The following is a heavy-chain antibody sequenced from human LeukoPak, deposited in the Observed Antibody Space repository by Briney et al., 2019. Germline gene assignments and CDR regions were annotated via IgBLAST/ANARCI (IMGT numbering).Heavy chain of an antibody. Sequence: GGSLRLSCAASGFTFSGSAMHWVRQASGKGLEWVGRIRSKANSYATAYGPSVKGRFTISRDDSKNTAYLQMNSLKTEDTAVYYCSRQAEQYCSGGRCYSEFVSGYYHYMGVWGKGTTVTVSS. D-gene: IGHD2-15*01. CDR2: IRSKANSYAT. CDR3: SRQAEQYCSGGRCYSEFVSGYYHYMGV. J-gene: IGHJ6*03. CDR1: GFTFSGSA. V-gene: IGHV3-73*01.